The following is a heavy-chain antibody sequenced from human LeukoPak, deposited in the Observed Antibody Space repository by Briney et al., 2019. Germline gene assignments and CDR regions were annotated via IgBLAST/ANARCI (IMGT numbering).Heavy chain of an antibody. CDR2: IYSSGNT. Sequence: GGSLRLSCAASGFTVSSNYMSWVRQAPGKGLEWVSVIYSSGNTNYAESVKGRFTISRDNPKNTLYLQMNSLRAEDTAIYYCARGPDFATRCGFDIWGQGTMVTVSS. CDR3: ARGPDFATRCGFDI. J-gene: IGHJ3*02. D-gene: IGHD3-3*01. V-gene: IGHV3-53*01. CDR1: GFTVSSNY.